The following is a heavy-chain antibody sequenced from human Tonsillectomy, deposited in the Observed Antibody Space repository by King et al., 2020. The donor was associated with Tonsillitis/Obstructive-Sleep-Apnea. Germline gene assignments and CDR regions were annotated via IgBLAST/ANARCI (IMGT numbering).Heavy chain of an antibody. J-gene: IGHJ5*02. V-gene: IGHV1-3*04. Sequence: QLVQSGAEVKTPGASVKVSCKASGYTFTNYAMHWLRQAPGQRLEWMGWINTGNGNTKYSQKFQGRVTINRDTSASTAYMELISLRYEDTAVYYCARGYCSGGSCLTSWFDPWGQGTLVTVSS. D-gene: IGHD2-15*01. CDR1: GYTFTNYA. CDR3: ARGYCSGGSCLTSWFDP. CDR2: INTGNGNT.